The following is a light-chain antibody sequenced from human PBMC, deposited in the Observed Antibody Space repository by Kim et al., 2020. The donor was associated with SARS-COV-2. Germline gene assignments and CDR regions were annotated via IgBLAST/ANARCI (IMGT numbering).Light chain of an antibody. Sequence: VSPGQTASITCSGDKLGGKFVCWYQQKPGQSPVLVIYQDSKWPSGIPERFSGSNSGNTATLTISGTQPMDEADYYCQAWDSSTDYVFGTGTKVTVL. CDR3: QAWDSSTDYV. J-gene: IGLJ1*01. V-gene: IGLV3-1*01. CDR1: KLGGKF. CDR2: QDS.